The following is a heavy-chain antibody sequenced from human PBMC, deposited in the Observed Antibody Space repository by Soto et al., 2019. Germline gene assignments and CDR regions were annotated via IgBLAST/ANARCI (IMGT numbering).Heavy chain of an antibody. Sequence: GESLKISCKGSGYSFTSYWISWVRQMPGKGLEWMGRIDPSDSYTNYSPSFQGHVTISADKSISTAYLQWSSLKASDTAMYYCARRSYCSGGSCYHGIDVWGQGTTVTVSS. CDR3: ARRSYCSGGSCYHGIDV. V-gene: IGHV5-10-1*01. CDR1: GYSFTSYW. CDR2: IDPSDSYT. D-gene: IGHD2-15*01. J-gene: IGHJ6*02.